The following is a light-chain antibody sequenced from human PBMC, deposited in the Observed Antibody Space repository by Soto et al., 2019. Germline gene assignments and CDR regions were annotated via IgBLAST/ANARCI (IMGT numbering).Light chain of an antibody. CDR1: HSVSSSY. Sequence: EIVLTQSPGTLSLSPGERATLSCRASHSVSSSYLAWYQQKPGQAPRLLIYGASSRATGIPDRFSGSGSGTDFTLTISRLQPEDFAVYYCQQYDSSPFTFGPGTKVDIK. V-gene: IGKV3-20*01. CDR3: QQYDSSPFT. J-gene: IGKJ3*01. CDR2: GAS.